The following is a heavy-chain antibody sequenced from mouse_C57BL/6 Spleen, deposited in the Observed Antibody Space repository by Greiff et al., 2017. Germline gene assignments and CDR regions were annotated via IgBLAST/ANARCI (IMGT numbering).Heavy chain of an antibody. CDR1: GYSITSGYY. Sequence: EVQLQESGPGLVKPSQSLSLTCSVTGYSITSGYYWNWIRQFPGNKLEWMGYISYDGSNNYNPSLKNRISITRDTSKNQFFLKLNSVTTEDTATYYCARIYYDYGGGVWGTGTTVTVSS. J-gene: IGHJ1*03. D-gene: IGHD2-4*01. CDR3: ARIYYDYGGGV. CDR2: ISYDGSN. V-gene: IGHV3-6*01.